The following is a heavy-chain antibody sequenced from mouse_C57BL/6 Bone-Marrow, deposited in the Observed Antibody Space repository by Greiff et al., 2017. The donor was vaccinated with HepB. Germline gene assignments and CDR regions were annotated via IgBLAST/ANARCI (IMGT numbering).Heavy chain of an antibody. CDR2: IDPSDSYT. CDR3: ARFAY. V-gene: IGHV1-50*01. Sequence: QVQLQQPGAELVKPGASVKLSCKASGYTFTSYWMQWVKQRPGQGLEWIGEIDPSDSYTNYNQKFKGKATLTVDTSSSTAYMQLSSLTSEDSADYYCARFAYWGQGTLVTVSA. J-gene: IGHJ3*01. CDR1: GYTFTSYW.